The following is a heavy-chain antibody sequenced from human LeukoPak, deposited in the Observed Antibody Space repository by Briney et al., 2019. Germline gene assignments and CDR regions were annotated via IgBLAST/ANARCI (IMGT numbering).Heavy chain of an antibody. D-gene: IGHD1-7*01. CDR3: ARALPDNWNYFFYYYYMDV. J-gene: IGHJ6*03. CDR2: ISAYNGNT. CDR1: DDTFGSYG. Sequence: ASVKVSCRVSDDTFGSYGYSWVRQAPGQGLEWMGWISAYNGNTNYAQKLQGRVTMTRDTSISTAYMELSRLRSDDTAVYYCARALPDNWNYFFYYYYMDVWGKGTTVTVSS. V-gene: IGHV1-18*01.